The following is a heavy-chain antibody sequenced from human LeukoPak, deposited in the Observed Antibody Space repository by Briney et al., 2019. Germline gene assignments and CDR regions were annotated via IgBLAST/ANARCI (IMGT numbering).Heavy chain of an antibody. J-gene: IGHJ4*02. V-gene: IGHV4-59*13. Sequence: SETLSRTCTVSGVSISSNYWSWIRQPPGKGLEWIEYTHNSGDTNYNPSLKSRVTISMDTPKNQLSLSLSSVTAADTAVYFCAGYDHSNFLAYWGRGTLVTVSS. CDR1: GVSISSNY. D-gene: IGHD4-11*01. CDR3: AGYDHSNFLAY. CDR2: THNSGDT.